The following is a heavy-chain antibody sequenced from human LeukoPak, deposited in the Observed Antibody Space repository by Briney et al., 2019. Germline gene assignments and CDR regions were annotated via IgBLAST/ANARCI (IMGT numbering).Heavy chain of an antibody. CDR1: GFTFSDHA. J-gene: IGHJ4*02. Sequence: GGSLRLSCGASGFTFSDHAMDWVRQAPGKGLEWVGRIRNKANSYTTEYAASVQGRFTVSRDDSKNSLYLQMNSMKTEDTAVYYCTRLVGANDWGQGTLVTVSS. V-gene: IGHV3-72*01. CDR2: IRNKANSYTT. D-gene: IGHD1-26*01. CDR3: TRLVGAND.